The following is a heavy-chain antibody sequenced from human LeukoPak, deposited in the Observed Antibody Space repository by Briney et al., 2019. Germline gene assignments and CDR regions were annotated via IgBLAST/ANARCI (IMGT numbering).Heavy chain of an antibody. Sequence: GGSLRLSCAASGFTLSSYAMSWVRQAQGKGLEWVSAISGSGGSTYYADSVKGRFTISRDNSKNTLYLQMNSLRAEDTAVYYCAKDFRSQSGWYSYYFDYWGQGTLVTVSS. V-gene: IGHV3-23*01. J-gene: IGHJ4*02. CDR3: AKDFRSQSGWYSYYFDY. D-gene: IGHD6-19*01. CDR1: GFTLSSYA. CDR2: ISGSGGST.